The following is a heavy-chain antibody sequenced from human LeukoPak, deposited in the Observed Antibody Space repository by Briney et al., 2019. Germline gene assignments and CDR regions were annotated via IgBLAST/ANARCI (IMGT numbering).Heavy chain of an antibody. V-gene: IGHV3-21*06. Sequence: PGGSLRLSRSASGFTFSSYTMNWVRQAPGKGLKWVSSISSSSSYMYYAHSVTGRFTISRDNAKNSMYLQMNSLRADDTAVYYCARDRDVPAIGMDVWGQGTTDTVPS. J-gene: IGHJ6*02. CDR2: ISSSSSYM. CDR3: ARDRDVPAIGMDV. CDR1: GFTFSSYT.